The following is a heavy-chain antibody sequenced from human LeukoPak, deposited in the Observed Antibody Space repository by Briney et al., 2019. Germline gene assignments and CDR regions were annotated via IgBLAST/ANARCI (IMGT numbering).Heavy chain of an antibody. J-gene: IGHJ3*02. CDR3: ARDIRTDDAFDI. CDR1: GFTFSSYE. Sequence: GGSLRLSCAASGFTFSSYEMNWVRQAPGKGLEWVSVIYSGGSTYYADSVKGRFTISRDNSKNTLYLQMNSLRAEDTAVYYCARDIRTDDAFDIWGQGTMVTVSS. CDR2: IYSGGST. V-gene: IGHV3-66*01. D-gene: IGHD3/OR15-3a*01.